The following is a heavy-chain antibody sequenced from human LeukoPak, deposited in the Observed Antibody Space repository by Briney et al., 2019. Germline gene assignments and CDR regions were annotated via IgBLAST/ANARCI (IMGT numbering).Heavy chain of an antibody. Sequence: GGSLRLSCAASGFTFRNYAMSWGRQAPGKGLEWVSTMSSSGDSTFYADSVKGRFTISRDNSKNTLYLQMNSLRTEDTAVYFCARDAGKTPGTGNWFDPWGQGTLVTVSS. J-gene: IGHJ5*02. CDR2: MSSSGDST. CDR3: ARDAGKTPGTGNWFDP. D-gene: IGHD3-10*01. V-gene: IGHV3-23*01. CDR1: GFTFRNYA.